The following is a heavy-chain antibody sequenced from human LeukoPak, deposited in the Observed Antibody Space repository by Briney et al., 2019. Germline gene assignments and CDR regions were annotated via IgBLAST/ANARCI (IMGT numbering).Heavy chain of an antibody. CDR1: GGTFSSYA. CDR3: AFSSYYLQGNYYYMDV. V-gene: IGHV1-69*13. J-gene: IGHJ6*03. Sequence: SVKVSCKASGGTFSSYAISWVRQAPGQGLEWMGGIIPIFGTANYAQKFQGRVTITADESTSTAYMELSSLRSEDTAVYYCAFSSYYLQGNYYYMDVWGKGTTVTVSS. D-gene: IGHD1-26*01. CDR2: IIPIFGTA.